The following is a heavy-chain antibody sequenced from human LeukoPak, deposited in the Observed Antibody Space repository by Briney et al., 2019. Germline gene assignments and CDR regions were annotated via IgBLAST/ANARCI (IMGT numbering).Heavy chain of an antibody. CDR3: ARHATSTGTTAVAGVDY. J-gene: IGHJ4*02. CDR2: IYYSGST. D-gene: IGHD6-19*01. V-gene: IGHV4-39*01. Sequence: PSETLSLTCTVSGGSISSSSYYWGWIRQLPGKGLEWIGSIYYSGSTYYNPSLKSRVTISVDTSKNQFSLKLSSVTAADTAVYYCARHATSTGTTAVAGVDYWGQGTLVTVSS. CDR1: GGSISSSSYY.